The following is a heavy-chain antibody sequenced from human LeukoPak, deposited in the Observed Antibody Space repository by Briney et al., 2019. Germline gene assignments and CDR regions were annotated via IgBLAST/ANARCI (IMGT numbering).Heavy chain of an antibody. CDR1: GFTFSSAW. V-gene: IGHV3-15*01. J-gene: IGHJ4*02. CDR2: IKRKTDGGTT. CDR3: AKGTMIVVLDGY. Sequence: GGSLRLSCAASGFTFSSAWGSWVRQAPGKGLEWVGRIKRKTDGGTTDYTAPVKGRFTISRDDSKNTVYLQMNSLRAEDTAVYYCAKGTMIVVLDGYWGQGTLVTVSS. D-gene: IGHD3-22*01.